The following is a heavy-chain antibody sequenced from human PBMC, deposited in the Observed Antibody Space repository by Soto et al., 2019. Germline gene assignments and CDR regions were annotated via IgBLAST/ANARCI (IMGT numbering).Heavy chain of an antibody. CDR3: TGEQYASSWT. D-gene: IGHD6-13*01. Sequence: QLQLKESGPGLVNPSETLSLTCTVSGASISSCTFYWAWFRQPPGKGLVWIWSMHYSGYTFYSPSLRSRVALYVDTSKNQFSLNVASVSAADTAVYYCTGEQYASSWTWGQGTLVTVSS. CDR2: MHYSGYT. J-gene: IGHJ5*02. V-gene: IGHV4-39*02. CDR1: GASISSCTFY.